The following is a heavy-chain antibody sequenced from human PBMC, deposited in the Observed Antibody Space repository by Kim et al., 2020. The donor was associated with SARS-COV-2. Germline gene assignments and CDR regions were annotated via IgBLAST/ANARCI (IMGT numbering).Heavy chain of an antibody. Sequence: SETLSLTCTVSGGSISSGGYYWSWIRQHPGKGLEWIGYIYYSGSTYYNPSLKSRVTISVDTSKNQFSLKLSSVTAADTAVYYCARDCGEGGPRGRLVWFDPWGQGTLVTVSS. J-gene: IGHJ5*02. CDR3: ARDCGEGGPRGRLVWFDP. V-gene: IGHV4-31*03. CDR2: IYYSGST. CDR1: GGSISSGGYY. D-gene: IGHD3-9*01.